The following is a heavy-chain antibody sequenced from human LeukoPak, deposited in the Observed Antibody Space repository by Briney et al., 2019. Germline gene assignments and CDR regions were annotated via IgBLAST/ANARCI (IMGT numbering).Heavy chain of an antibody. J-gene: IGHJ6*02. CDR2: INSDGTNK. Sequence: PGGSLRLSCAASGFTFSSYFMHWVRQVPGKGLVRVSRINSDGTNKVYADSVKGRVTISRDNAENTLYLQMNSLRAEDTAVYYCVRKFPGYNGMDVWGQGTTVIVSS. CDR3: VRKFPGYNGMDV. CDR1: GFTFSSYF. V-gene: IGHV3-74*03. D-gene: IGHD1-1*01.